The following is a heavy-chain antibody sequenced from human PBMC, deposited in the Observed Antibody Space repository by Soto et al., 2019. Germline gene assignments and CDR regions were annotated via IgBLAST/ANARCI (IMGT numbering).Heavy chain of an antibody. CDR2: IYYSGST. V-gene: IGHV4-59*01. CDR1: GGSISGFY. J-gene: IGHJ4*02. Sequence: PSETLSLTCTVSGGSISGFYWSWIRQPPGKGLEWIGYIYYSGSTNYNPSLKSRVTISVDTSKNQFSLKLSSVTAADTAVYYCARRIHLWPITYCFEYSGQGSLVTVSS. CDR3: ARRIHLWPITYCFEY. D-gene: IGHD5-18*01.